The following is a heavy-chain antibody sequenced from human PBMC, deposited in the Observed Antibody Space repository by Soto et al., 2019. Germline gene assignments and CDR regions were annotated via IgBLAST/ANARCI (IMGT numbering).Heavy chain of an antibody. CDR1: GGTFCSYA. V-gene: IGHV1-69*13. D-gene: IGHD5-12*01. J-gene: IGHJ6*01. CDR2: IIPIFGTA. Sequence: SVKVSCKASGGTFCSYASSWVRQAPGQGPEWLGGIIPIFGTAIYAQKFQGRVTITAADSTSTAHLPLSRTSAEDTAADYCARETAPPVAHYDYYGMDVWGQWTTVTVSS. CDR3: ARETAPPVAHYDYYGMDV.